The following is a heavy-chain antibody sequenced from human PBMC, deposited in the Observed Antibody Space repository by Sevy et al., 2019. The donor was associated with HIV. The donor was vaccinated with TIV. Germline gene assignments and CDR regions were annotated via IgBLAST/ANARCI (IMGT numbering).Heavy chain of an antibody. CDR3: EKWFGELSRYYYYGMDV. Sequence: ASVKVSCKASGYTFTSYGISWVRQAPGQGLEWMGWISAYNGNTNYAQKLQGRVTMTTDTSTSTAYMELRSLRSDDTAVYYCEKWFGELSRYYYYGMDVWGQGTTVTVSS. D-gene: IGHD3-10*01. CDR1: GYTFTSYG. CDR2: ISAYNGNT. J-gene: IGHJ6*02. V-gene: IGHV1-18*01.